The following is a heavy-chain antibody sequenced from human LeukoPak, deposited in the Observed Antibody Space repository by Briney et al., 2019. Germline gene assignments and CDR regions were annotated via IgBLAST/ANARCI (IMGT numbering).Heavy chain of an antibody. J-gene: IGHJ5*02. CDR3: ARGRNTSNTWSENWFDP. CDR1: GFTFSSYS. V-gene: IGHV3-21*01. Sequence: GGSLRLSCAASGFTFSSYSMNWVRQAPGTGLEWVSSISSSSSYIYYADSVKGRFTISRDNAKNSLYLQMNSLRAEDTAVYYCARGRNTSNTWSENWFDPWGQGTLVIVSS. CDR2: ISSSSSYI. D-gene: IGHD6-13*01.